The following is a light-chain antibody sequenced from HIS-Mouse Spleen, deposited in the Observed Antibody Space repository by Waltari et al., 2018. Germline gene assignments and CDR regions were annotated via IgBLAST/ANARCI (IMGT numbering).Light chain of an antibody. CDR2: DVS. Sequence: QSALTQPPSVSGSPGQSVTISCTGTSSDVGSYNRVSWYQQPPGTAPNLMIYDVSNRPSGVPYRFSGSKSGNTASLTISGLQAEDEADYYCSSYTSSSTVFGTGTKVTVL. V-gene: IGLV2-18*02. CDR3: SSYTSSSTV. CDR1: SSDVGSYNR. J-gene: IGLJ1*01.